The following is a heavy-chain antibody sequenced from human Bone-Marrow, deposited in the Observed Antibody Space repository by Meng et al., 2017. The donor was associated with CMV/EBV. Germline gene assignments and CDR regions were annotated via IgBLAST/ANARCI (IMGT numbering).Heavy chain of an antibody. D-gene: IGHD5-18*01. V-gene: IGHV4-59*01. J-gene: IGHJ6*02. CDR1: GGSISSYY. Sequence: SETLSLTCTVSGGSISSYYWSWIRQPPGKGLEWIGYIYYSGSTNYNPSLKSRVTISVDTSKNQFSLKLSSVTAADTAVYYCAGNTAPARYYYGMDVWGQGTTVTVSS. CDR2: IYYSGST. CDR3: AGNTAPARYYYGMDV.